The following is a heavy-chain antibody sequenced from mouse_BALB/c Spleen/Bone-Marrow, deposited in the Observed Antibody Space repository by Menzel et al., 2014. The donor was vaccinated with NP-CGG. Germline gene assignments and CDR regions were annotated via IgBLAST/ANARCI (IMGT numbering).Heavy chain of an antibody. J-gene: IGHJ3*01. V-gene: IGHV1-80*01. Sequence: QVQLQQSGAELVRPGSSVKISCKASGYAFSSYWLNWVKQRPGQGLECIGQIYPGDGDTNYNGKFKGKATLTADKSSSTAYMQLSSLTSEDSAVYFCARRGYYRYDSFAYWGQGTLVTVSA. D-gene: IGHD2-14*01. CDR3: ARRGYYRYDSFAY. CDR2: IYPGDGDT. CDR1: GYAFSSYW.